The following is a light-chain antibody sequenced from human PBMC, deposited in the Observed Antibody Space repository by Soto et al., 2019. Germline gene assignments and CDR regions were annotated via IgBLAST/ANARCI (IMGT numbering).Light chain of an antibody. CDR1: SSDVGNYNY. J-gene: IGLJ1*01. Sequence: QSVLTQPASVSGSPGQSITISCTGTSSDVGNYNYVSWYQQHPAKAPKLMIFEVSNRPSGISSRFSGSKPGNTASLTISGLQAEDEADYYCSSYTSSSNYVFGTGTKVTVL. V-gene: IGLV2-14*01. CDR2: EVS. CDR3: SSYTSSSNYV.